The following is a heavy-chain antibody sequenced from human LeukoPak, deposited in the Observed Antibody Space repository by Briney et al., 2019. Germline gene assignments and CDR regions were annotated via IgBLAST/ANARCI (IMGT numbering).Heavy chain of an antibody. Sequence: GGSLRLSCTTSGFAFDDFAMSWVRQPAGKGLEWVGFIRRRAYGGAAEYAASVKGRFIISRDDSKGIAYLQMNSLKTEETAVYYXSRNGLVDFDYWGQGSRVIVSP. CDR3: SRNGLVDFDY. V-gene: IGHV3-49*04. CDR1: GFAFDDFA. CDR2: IRRRAYGGAA. J-gene: IGHJ4*02.